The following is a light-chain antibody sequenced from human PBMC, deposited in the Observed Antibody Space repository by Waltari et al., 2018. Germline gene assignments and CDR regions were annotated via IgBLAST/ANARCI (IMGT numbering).Light chain of an antibody. Sequence: SYELTPPPSVSVSPGQTASITCSGDILGNKYASCYQQKPGQSPLLVIYQDTKRPPGIPERFSGSKSGNAATLTISGTQAMDEADYYCQALGTGAWVFGGGTKLTVL. CDR2: QDT. CDR3: QALGTGAWV. V-gene: IGLV3-1*01. CDR1: ILGNKY. J-gene: IGLJ3*02.